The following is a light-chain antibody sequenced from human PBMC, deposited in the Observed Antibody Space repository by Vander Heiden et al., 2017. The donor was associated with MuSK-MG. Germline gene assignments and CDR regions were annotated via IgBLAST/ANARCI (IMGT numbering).Light chain of an antibody. V-gene: IGKV1-39*01. CDR2: AAP. CDR3: QQSYSTPLT. Sequence: DIQMTQSPSSLSASVGDRVTITCRASQSISSYLNWYQQKPGKAPKLLIYAAPSLQSGVPSRFSGSGSGTDFTLTISCLQAEDVATYYCQQSYSTPLTFGGGTKVEIK. CDR1: QSISSY. J-gene: IGKJ4*02.